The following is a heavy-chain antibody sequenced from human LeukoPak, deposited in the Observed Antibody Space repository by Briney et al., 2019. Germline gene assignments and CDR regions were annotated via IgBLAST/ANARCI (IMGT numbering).Heavy chain of an antibody. V-gene: IGHV4-30-4*08. CDR1: GGSMSSGDYY. CDR2: INFSGRT. Sequence: SQTLSLTCTVSGGSMSSGDYYWTWIRQPPGKGLEYIGYINFSGRTSYNPSLKSRLAMPVDTSKNQFSLALSSVTAADTAVYYCTRGNGWYFYWGQGALVTVSS. J-gene: IGHJ4*02. CDR3: TRGNGWYFY. D-gene: IGHD6-19*01.